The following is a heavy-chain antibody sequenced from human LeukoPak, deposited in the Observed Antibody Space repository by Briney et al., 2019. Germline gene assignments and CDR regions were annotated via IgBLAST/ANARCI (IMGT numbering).Heavy chain of an antibody. CDR2: INHSGST. V-gene: IGHV4-34*01. CDR3: ASQGHHGKIVGTTLSYFYMDV. Sequence: PSETLSLTCAVYGGSFSGYYWSWIRQPPGQGLEWIGAINHSGSTNYNPSLKSRVTISEDTSKNQFSLKLSSVTAADTAFYYCASQGHHGKIVGTTLSYFYMDVWGKGTTVTVSS. CDR1: GGSFSGYY. J-gene: IGHJ6*03. D-gene: IGHD1-26*01.